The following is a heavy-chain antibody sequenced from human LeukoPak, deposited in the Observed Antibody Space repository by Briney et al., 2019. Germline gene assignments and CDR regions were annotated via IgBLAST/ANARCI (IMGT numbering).Heavy chain of an antibody. Sequence: RWASVKVSCKASGYTFTNYYMHWVRQAPGQGLEWMGIISPSGGGTTYAQKFQGRVTVTRDMSTSTVHMELSSLRSEDTAVYYCAKDEGIVVVPAAMEDYWGQGTLVTVSS. CDR2: ISPSGGGT. D-gene: IGHD2-2*01. CDR1: GYTFTNYY. CDR3: AKDEGIVVVPAAMEDY. J-gene: IGHJ4*02. V-gene: IGHV1-46*01.